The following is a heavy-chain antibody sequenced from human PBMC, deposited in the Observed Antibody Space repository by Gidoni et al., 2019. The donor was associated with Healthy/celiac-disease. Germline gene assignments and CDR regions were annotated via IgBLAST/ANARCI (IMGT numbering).Heavy chain of an antibody. CDR2: IWYDGSNK. V-gene: IGHV3-33*01. CDR3: ARSGIAAAGEYYFDY. CDR1: GFPFSSYG. J-gene: IGHJ4*02. Sequence: QVQLVESGGGVVQPGRSLRLSCAASGFPFSSYGMHWVRQAPGKGLEWVAVIWYDGSNKYYADSVKGRFTISRDNSKNTLYLQMNSLRAEDTAVYYCARSGIAAAGEYYFDYWGQGTLVTVSS. D-gene: IGHD6-13*01.